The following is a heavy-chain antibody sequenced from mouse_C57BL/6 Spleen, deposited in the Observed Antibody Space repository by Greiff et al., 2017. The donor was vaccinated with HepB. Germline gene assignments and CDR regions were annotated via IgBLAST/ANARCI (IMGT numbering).Heavy chain of an antibody. D-gene: IGHD1-1*01. CDR1: GYTFTSYW. V-gene: IGHV1-50*01. Sequence: VQLQQPGAELVKPGASVKLSCKASGYTFTSYWMQWVKQRPGQGLEWIGEIDPSDSYTNYNQKFKGKATLTVDTSSSTAYMQLSSLTSEDSAVYYCARGNYAGCYFDYWGQGTTLTVSS. CDR2: IDPSDSYT. CDR3: ARGNYAGCYFDY. J-gene: IGHJ2*01.